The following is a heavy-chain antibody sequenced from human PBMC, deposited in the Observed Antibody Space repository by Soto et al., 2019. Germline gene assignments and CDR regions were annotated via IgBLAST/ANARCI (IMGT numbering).Heavy chain of an antibody. J-gene: IGHJ4*02. V-gene: IGHV3-23*01. CDR2: ISASGYST. D-gene: IGHD3-16*01. Sequence: EVQLLESGGGLVQPGESLRLSCAASGFTFSDSVMGWVRQAPGKGLEWVSSISASGYSTYYADSVKGRFTISRDTSKNTLYLHTTSLRAEDTAMYYCAKMGRDAYKPIDSWGQGSLVTVSS. CDR1: GFTFSDSV. CDR3: AKMGRDAYKPIDS.